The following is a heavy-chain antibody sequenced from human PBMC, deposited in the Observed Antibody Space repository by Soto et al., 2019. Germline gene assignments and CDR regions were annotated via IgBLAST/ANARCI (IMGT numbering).Heavy chain of an antibody. J-gene: IGHJ6*02. D-gene: IGHD3-10*01. CDR1: GFIFSSYS. V-gene: IGHV3-48*01. Sequence: EVQVVESGGGWVQPGGSLRLSWEASGFIFSSYSMNWVGQAPGKGLGGVSYISSGSSSTYYADSVKGRFTISRDNAKNSLYLQMNSLRAEDTAVYYCARDPFGGSGTGGMDVWGQGTTVTVSS. CDR2: ISSGSSST. CDR3: ARDPFGGSGTGGMDV.